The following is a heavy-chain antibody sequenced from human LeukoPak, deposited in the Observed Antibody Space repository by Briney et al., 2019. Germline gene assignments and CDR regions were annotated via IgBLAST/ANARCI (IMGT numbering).Heavy chain of an antibody. CDR2: IYYSGST. CDR1: GGSISSSSYD. D-gene: IGHD4-23*01. V-gene: IGHV4-39*07. J-gene: IGHJ4*02. CDR3: AITSGGTALDDY. Sequence: SETLSLTCTVSGGSISSSSYDWGWIRQPPGKGLEWNGSIYYSGSTYYNPSLKSRVTISVDTSKNQFSLKLSSVTAADTAVYYCAITSGGTALDDYWGQGTLVTVSS.